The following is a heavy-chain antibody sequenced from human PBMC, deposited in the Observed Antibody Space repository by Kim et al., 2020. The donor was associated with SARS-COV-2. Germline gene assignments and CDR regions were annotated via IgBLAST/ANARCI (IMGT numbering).Heavy chain of an antibody. Sequence: ASVKVSCKVSGYTLTELSMHWVRQAPGKGLEWMGGFDPEDGEIIYAQKFQGRVTMTEDTSTDTAYMELSSLRSEDTAVYYCATGPSVYCSGGSCYSSSAYYYYYGMDVWGQGTTVTVSS. V-gene: IGHV1-24*01. CDR1: GYTLTELS. CDR2: FDPEDGEI. CDR3: ATGPSVYCSGGSCYSSSAYYYYYGMDV. D-gene: IGHD2-15*01. J-gene: IGHJ6*02.